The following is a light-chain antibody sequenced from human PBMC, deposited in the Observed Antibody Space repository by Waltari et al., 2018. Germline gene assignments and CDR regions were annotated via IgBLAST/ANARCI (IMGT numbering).Light chain of an antibody. CDR3: QQYHNWRPCT. CDR2: GAY. J-gene: IGKJ4*01. Sequence: RARQSVRRNLAWYQQNPGHAPRLRIYGAYTRATGIPARVSGSASGTEFTFNISSLQSEYFAVYYCQQYHNWRPCTFGGGTKGE. V-gene: IGKV3-15*01. CDR1: QSVRRN.